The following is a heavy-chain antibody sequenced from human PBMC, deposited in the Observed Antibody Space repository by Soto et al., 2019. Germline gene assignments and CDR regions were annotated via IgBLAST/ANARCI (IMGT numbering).Heavy chain of an antibody. V-gene: IGHV4-59*01. CDR1: GGTISRYY. CDR2: MYNTGST. CDR3: ARDLWGYCGTDCYPLDV. J-gene: IGHJ6*02. D-gene: IGHD2-21*02. Sequence: SETLSLTCTVSGGTISRYYWSWIRQPPGKGLEWIGYMYNTGSTVYNPSFKSRVTISVDTSKNQFSLKLNSVTAADTAVYYCARDLWGYCGTDCYPLDVWGQGTTVT.